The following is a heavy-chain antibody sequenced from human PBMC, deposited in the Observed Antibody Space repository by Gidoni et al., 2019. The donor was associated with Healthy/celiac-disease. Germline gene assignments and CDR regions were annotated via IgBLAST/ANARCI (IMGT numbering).Heavy chain of an antibody. CDR1: GFTFSSYA. CDR2: ISYDGSNK. Sequence: QVQLVESGGGVVQPGRSLRLSCAASGFTFSSYAMHWVRQAPGKGLEWVAVISYDGSNKYYADSVKGRFTISRDNSKNTLYLQMNSLRAEDTAVYYCARSDYGDFPVPLDVSPFDYWGQGTLVTVSS. V-gene: IGHV3-30-3*01. CDR3: ARSDYGDFPVPLDVSPFDY. D-gene: IGHD4-17*01. J-gene: IGHJ4*02.